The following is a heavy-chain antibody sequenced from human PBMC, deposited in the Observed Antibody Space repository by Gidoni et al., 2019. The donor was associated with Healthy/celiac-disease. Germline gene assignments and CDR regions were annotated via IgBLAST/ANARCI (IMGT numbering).Heavy chain of an antibody. CDR1: GSTFSIDA. D-gene: IGHD3-10*01. Sequence: VTLSVTGAGVGDPVSSLCRTCTAPGSTFSIDAMRRVRPAPGTGLELVAVLSYDGINRSYADSVKGRFTISRDESKNTLYMHMNSLRAEDTAVYYCATLTGILWVFDEGRTGLVENDYWGQGTLVTLSS. V-gene: IGHV3-30-3*01. CDR2: LSYDGINR. J-gene: IGHJ4*02. CDR3: ATLTGILWVFDEGRTGLVENDY.